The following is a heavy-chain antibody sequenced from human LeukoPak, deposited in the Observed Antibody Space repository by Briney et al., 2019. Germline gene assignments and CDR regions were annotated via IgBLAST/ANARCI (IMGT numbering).Heavy chain of an antibody. D-gene: IGHD5-24*01. J-gene: IGHJ6*02. Sequence: GGSLRLSCAASGFTFSSYGMHWVRQAPGKGLEWVAVIWYDGSNKYYADSVKGRFTISRDNSKNTLYLQMNSLRAEDTAVYYCARGIEMATTSGYYYYGMDVWGQGTTITVSS. CDR3: ARGIEMATTSGYYYYGMDV. CDR1: GFTFSSYG. V-gene: IGHV3-33*01. CDR2: IWYDGSNK.